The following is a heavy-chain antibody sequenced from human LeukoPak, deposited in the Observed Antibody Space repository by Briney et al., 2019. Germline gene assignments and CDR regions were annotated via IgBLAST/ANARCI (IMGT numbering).Heavy chain of an antibody. V-gene: IGHV1-8*01. CDR3: ARDNGDYGSYYYGMDV. Sequence: ASVKVSCKASGYTFTSYDINWVRQATGQGLEWMGWMNPNSGNTGYAQKFQGWVTMTRDTSITTVYMELSRLRSDDTAVYYCARDNGDYGSYYYGMDVWGQGTTVTVSS. J-gene: IGHJ6*02. CDR2: MNPNSGNT. CDR1: GYTFTSYD. D-gene: IGHD4-17*01.